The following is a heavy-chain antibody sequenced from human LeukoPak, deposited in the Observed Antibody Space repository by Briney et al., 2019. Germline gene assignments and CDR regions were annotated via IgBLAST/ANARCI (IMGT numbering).Heavy chain of an antibody. CDR2: INHSGST. V-gene: IGHV4-34*01. D-gene: IGHD3-16*01. CDR1: GGSFSGYY. Sequence: SETLSLTCAIYGGSFSGYYWSWIRQPPGKGLEWIGEINHSGSTNYNPSLKSRVTISVDTSKNQFSLKLSSVTAADTAVYYCARHFGVMFWFDPWGQGTLVTVSS. CDR3: ARHFGVMFWFDP. J-gene: IGHJ5*02.